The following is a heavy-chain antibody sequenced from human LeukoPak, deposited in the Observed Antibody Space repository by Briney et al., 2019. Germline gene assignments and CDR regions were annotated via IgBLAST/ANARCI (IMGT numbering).Heavy chain of an antibody. Sequence: SETLSLTCTVSGGSISSYYWSWIRQPPGKGLEWIGYIYYSGSTNYNPSLKSRVTISVDTSKNQFSLKLSSVTAADTAVYYCAREVDDSSGYPYWYFDLRGRGTLVTVSS. V-gene: IGHV4-59*01. CDR1: GGSISSYY. CDR3: AREVDDSSGYPYWYFDL. J-gene: IGHJ2*01. D-gene: IGHD3-22*01. CDR2: IYYSGST.